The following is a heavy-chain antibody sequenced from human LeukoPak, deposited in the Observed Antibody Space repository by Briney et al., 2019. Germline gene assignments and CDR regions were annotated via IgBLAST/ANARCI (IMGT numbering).Heavy chain of an antibody. V-gene: IGHV3-74*03. CDR3: GKDRFSGSYRLDY. D-gene: IGHD1-26*01. CDR1: RFTFRGYW. CDR2: INSSGSST. Sequence: GGSRTLSCAASRFTFRGYWMHWVRQAPGKVRVWVARINSSGSSTESADSVMGRFTISRDNSKNTLYLQMNSLRAEDTAVYYCGKDRFSGSYRLDYWGQGTLVTVSS. J-gene: IGHJ4*02.